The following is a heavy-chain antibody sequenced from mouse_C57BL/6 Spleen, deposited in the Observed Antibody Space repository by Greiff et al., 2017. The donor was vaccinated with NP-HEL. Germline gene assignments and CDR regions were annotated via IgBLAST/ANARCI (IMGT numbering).Heavy chain of an antibody. CDR2: INPSTGGT. CDR1: GYSFTGYY. J-gene: IGHJ2*01. V-gene: IGHV1-42*01. Sequence: VQLQQSGPELVKPGASVKISCKASGYSFTGYYMNWVTQSPEKSLEWIGDINPSTGGTTYNQKFKAQATLTVDKSSSTAYMQLKSLTSEDSAVYYCARGGFDYWGQGTTLTVSS. CDR3: ARGGFDY.